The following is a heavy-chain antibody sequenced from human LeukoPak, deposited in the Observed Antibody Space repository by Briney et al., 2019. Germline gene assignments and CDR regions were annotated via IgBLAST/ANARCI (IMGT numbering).Heavy chain of an antibody. CDR3: AKGSEVWGPTLSN. V-gene: IGHV3-33*06. D-gene: IGHD1-26*01. CDR2: IWYDGSNK. CDR1: GFTFSSYG. J-gene: IGHJ4*02. Sequence: GGSLRLSCAASGFTFSSYGMHWVCQAPGKGLEWVAVIWYDGSNKYYADSVKGRFTISRDNSKNTLYLQMNSLRAEDTAVYYCAKGSEVWGPTLSNWGQGTLVTVSS.